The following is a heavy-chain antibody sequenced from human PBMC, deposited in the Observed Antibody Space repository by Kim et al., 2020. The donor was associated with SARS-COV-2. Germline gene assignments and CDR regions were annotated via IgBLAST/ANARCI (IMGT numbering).Heavy chain of an antibody. V-gene: IGHV4-39*07. D-gene: IGHD6-19*01. Sequence: SETLSLTCTVSGGSISSSSYYWGWIRQPPGKGLEWIGSIYYSGSTYYNPSLKSRVTISVDTSKNQFSLKLSSVTAADTAVYYCAREWDGGWYNSYYYGMDVWGQGTTVTVSS. CDR3: AREWDGGWYNSYYYGMDV. J-gene: IGHJ6*02. CDR1: GGSISSSSYY. CDR2: IYYSGST.